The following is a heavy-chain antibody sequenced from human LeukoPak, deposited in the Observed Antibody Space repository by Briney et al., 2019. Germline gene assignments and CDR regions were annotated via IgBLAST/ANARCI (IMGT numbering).Heavy chain of an antibody. V-gene: IGHV3-74*01. D-gene: IGHD3-22*01. J-gene: IGHJ4*02. Sequence: GGSLRLSCAASGFTFSSYWMHGVRQAPGKGLVWVSRITSDGSSTSYADSVKGRFTISRDNAKNTLYLQMNSLRAEDTAVYYCASGSSGYPPYWGQGTRVTVSS. CDR1: GFTFSSYW. CDR2: ITSDGSST. CDR3: ASGSSGYPPY.